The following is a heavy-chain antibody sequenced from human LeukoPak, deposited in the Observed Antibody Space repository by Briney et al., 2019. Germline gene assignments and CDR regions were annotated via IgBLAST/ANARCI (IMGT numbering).Heavy chain of an antibody. CDR2: INTDGIST. J-gene: IGHJ4*02. CDR1: GFTFISYG. V-gene: IGHV3-74*01. Sequence: GGSLRLSCAVSGFTFISYGMQWVRQAPGKGLAWVSRINTDGISTAYADSVKGRFTISRDNSKDTLYLEMDSVRAEDTAVYYCARERRRVDTSLLRSYYFENWGQGTLLTVSS. D-gene: IGHD5-18*01. CDR3: ARERRRVDTSLLRSYYFEN.